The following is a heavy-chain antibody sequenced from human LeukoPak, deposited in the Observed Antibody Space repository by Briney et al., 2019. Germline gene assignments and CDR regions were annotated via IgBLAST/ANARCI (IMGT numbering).Heavy chain of an antibody. V-gene: IGHV3-74*01. D-gene: IGHD3-16*01. CDR1: GFTFNTYW. CDR3: ARGGVDS. CDR2: INNDGSTT. Sequence: PGGSLRLSCAASGFTFNTYWMHWVRQAPGKGLVWVSRINNDGSTTTYADSVKGRFTISRDNAKKTLYLQMNSLRVEDTAVYYCARGGVDSWGQGTLVTVSS. J-gene: IGHJ4*02.